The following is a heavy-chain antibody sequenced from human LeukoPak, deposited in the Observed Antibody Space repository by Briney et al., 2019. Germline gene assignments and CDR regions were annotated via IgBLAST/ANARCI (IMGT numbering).Heavy chain of an antibody. CDR3: ARDWAPHDYGDYVYYYYGMDV. CDR1: GGSVSSGSYY. Sequence: SETLSLTCTVSGGSVSSGSYYWRWIRQPPGKGLEWIGYIYYSGSTNYNPSLKSRVTISVDTSKNQFSLKLSSVTAADTAVYYCARDWAPHDYGDYVYYYYGMDVWGQGTTVTVSS. J-gene: IGHJ6*02. V-gene: IGHV4-61*01. D-gene: IGHD4-17*01. CDR2: IYYSGST.